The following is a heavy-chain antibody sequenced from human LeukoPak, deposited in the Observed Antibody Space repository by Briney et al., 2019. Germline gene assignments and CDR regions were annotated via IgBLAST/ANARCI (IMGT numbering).Heavy chain of an antibody. CDR3: AKIIVVVTPRFDY. D-gene: IGHD3-22*01. CDR1: GFTFSSYE. Sequence: PGGSLRLSCAASGFTFSSYEMNWVRQAPGKGLEWVSYISSSGSTIYYADSVKGRFTISRDNSKNTLYLQMNSLRAEDTAVYYCAKIIVVVTPRFDYWGQGTLVTVSS. J-gene: IGHJ4*02. CDR2: ISSSGSTI. V-gene: IGHV3-48*03.